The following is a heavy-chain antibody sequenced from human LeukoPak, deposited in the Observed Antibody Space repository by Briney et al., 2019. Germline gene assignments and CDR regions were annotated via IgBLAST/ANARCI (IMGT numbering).Heavy chain of an antibody. D-gene: IGHD3-10*01. CDR1: GFTFSSYD. V-gene: IGHV3-13*01. CDR3: ARGLGFGELFRAFDI. Sequence: PGGSLRLSCAASGFTFSSYDMHWVRQAPGKGLEWVSAIGTAGDTYYPGSVKGRFTISRENAKNSLYLQMNSLRAGDTAVYYCARGLGFGELFRAFDIWGQGTMVTVSS. J-gene: IGHJ3*02. CDR2: IGTAGDT.